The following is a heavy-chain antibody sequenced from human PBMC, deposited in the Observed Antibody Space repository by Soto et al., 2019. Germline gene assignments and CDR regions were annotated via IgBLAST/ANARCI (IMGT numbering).Heavy chain of an antibody. CDR2: IYRTGST. D-gene: IGHD1-7*01. J-gene: IGHJ4*02. Sequence: ETLSLTCAVSGGSFTSNNWWTWVRQPPGQGLEWIGEIYRTGSTNYNPSLKSRVTISLDKSENQFSLKVTSLTAADTAVYYCASRDPGTSVDYWGQGTLVTVS. V-gene: IGHV4-4*02. CDR1: GGSFTSNNW. CDR3: ASRDPGTSVDY.